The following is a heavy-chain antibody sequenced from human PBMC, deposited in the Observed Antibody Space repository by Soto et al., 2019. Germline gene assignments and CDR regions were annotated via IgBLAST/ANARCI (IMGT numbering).Heavy chain of an antibody. CDR2: IYYCGCT. CDR1: GGSFNIYY. J-gene: IGHJ4*02. CDR3: ARHWVSDDYGDYVDY. V-gene: IGHV4-59*08. Sequence: SETLSLTCAVYGGSFNIYYLSWIRQPPGKGLEWIGEIYYCGCTNYNPSLKSRVTISLDTSKNQFSLKPSSVTAADTAVYYCARHWVSDDYGDYVDYWGQGTLVTVSS. D-gene: IGHD4-17*01.